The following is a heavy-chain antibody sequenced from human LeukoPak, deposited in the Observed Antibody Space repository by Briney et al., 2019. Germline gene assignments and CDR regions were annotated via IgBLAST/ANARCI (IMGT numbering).Heavy chain of an antibody. J-gene: IGHJ6*03. Sequence: ASVTVSCKVSGYTLTELSMLWVRQAPGKGLEWMGWFDPEEGETIYAQKFQGRVTMTADKSTSTAYMQLSSPRSEDTAIYYCARGGIFGVVPTYFYYSMDVWGKGTTVTVSS. V-gene: IGHV1-24*01. D-gene: IGHD3-3*01. CDR2: FDPEEGET. CDR1: GYTLTELS. CDR3: ARGGIFGVVPTYFYYSMDV.